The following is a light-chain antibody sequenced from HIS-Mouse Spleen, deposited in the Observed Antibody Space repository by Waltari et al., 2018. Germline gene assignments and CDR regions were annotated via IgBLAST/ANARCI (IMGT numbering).Light chain of an antibody. J-gene: IGLJ2*01. Sequence: QSVLTQPPSASGTPGQRVTISCSGSGYNIGSNYVYWYQQLPGTAPKLLIYRNNQRPSGVPDRFSGSKSGTSASLAISGLRSEDEADYYCAAWDDSLSGHVVFGGGTKLTVL. CDR1: GYNIGSNY. CDR2: RNN. CDR3: AAWDDSLSGHVV. V-gene: IGLV1-47*01.